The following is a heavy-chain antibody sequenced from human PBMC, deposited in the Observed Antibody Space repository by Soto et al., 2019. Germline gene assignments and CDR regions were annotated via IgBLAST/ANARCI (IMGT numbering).Heavy chain of an antibody. V-gene: IGHV4-39*01. CDR2: IYYTGST. D-gene: IGHD3-10*01. CDR1: GGSISSSSYY. J-gene: IGHJ4*02. CDR3: ARWGMLRGVISHVDY. Sequence: PSETLSLTCTVSGGSISSSSYYWGWIRQPPGKRLERIGSIYYTGSTYYNPSLKSRVTISVDTSKNQFSLKLSSVTAADTAVYYCARWGMLRGVISHVDYWGQGTLVTVSS.